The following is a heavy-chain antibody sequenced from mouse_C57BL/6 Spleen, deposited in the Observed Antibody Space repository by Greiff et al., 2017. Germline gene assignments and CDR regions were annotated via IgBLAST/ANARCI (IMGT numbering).Heavy chain of an antibody. J-gene: IGHJ4*01. CDR2: IYPGDGDT. Sequence: QVQLKESGPELVKPGASVMISCKASGYAFSSSWMNWVKQRPGKGLEWIGRIYPGDGDTNYNGKFKGKATLTADKSSSTAYMQLSSLTSEDSAVYFCARTDYGTLYAMDYWGQGTSITVSS. CDR3: ARTDYGTLYAMDY. V-gene: IGHV1-82*01. D-gene: IGHD1-1*01. CDR1: GYAFSSSW.